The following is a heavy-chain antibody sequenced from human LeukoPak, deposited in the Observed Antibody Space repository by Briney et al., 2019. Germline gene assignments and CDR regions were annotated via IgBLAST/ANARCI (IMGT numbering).Heavy chain of an antibody. V-gene: IGHV1-58*02. Sequence: GTSVTVSCKASGFTFTISAMQWVRQARGQRLEWIGWIVVGSGNTKYAQKLQERVTITRDMSTSTAYMELSSLRSEDTAVYYCAAVDYFYGMDVWGQGTTVTVSS. CDR3: AAVDYFYGMDV. CDR1: GFTFTISA. CDR2: IVVGSGNT. D-gene: IGHD2-2*03. J-gene: IGHJ6*02.